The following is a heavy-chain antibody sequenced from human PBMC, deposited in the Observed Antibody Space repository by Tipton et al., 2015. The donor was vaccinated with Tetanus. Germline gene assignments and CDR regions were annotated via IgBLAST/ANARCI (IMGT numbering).Heavy chain of an antibody. CDR2: VHHSGRT. CDR1: GDSVSGYY. CDR3: ARANNDYPKKGPFDY. V-gene: IGHV4-59*02. J-gene: IGHJ4*02. Sequence: TLSLTCTVSGDSVSGYYWSWIRQPPGKGLEWIGYVHHSGRTNKSPPLKSRVTLSIDKSKNQFSLRLTSVTAADTAVYYCARANNDYPKKGPFDYWGQGARVIVSS. D-gene: IGHD1-1*01.